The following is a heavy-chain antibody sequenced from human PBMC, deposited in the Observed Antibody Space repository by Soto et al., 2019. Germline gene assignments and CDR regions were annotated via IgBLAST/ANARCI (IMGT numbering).Heavy chain of an antibody. CDR2: ITSSDVT. J-gene: IGHJ4*02. V-gene: IGHV3-48*02. CDR1: GFTFSTHS. Sequence: EVQLVESGGGLVQPGGSLRLSCAASGFTFSTHSMNWVRQAPGKGLEWISYITSSDVTMYADSVKGRFTISRDNAKNSLYLQMNSLRDEDTAVYFCVGEVGFQLIYWGQGTLVTVSS. D-gene: IGHD2-2*01. CDR3: VGEVGFQLIY.